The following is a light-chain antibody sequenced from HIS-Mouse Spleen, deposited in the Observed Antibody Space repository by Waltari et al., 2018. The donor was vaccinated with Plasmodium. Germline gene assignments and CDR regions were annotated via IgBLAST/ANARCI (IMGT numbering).Light chain of an antibody. Sequence: EIVLTQSPGTLSLAPGDRATLSCRASQSVSSSYLAWYQQKPGQAPRLLIYGASSRATGIPDRFSGSGSGTDFTLTISRLEPKDFAVYYCQQYGSSLPWTFGQGTKVEIK. CDR3: QQYGSSLPWT. J-gene: IGKJ1*01. CDR2: GAS. V-gene: IGKV3-20*01. CDR1: QSVSSSY.